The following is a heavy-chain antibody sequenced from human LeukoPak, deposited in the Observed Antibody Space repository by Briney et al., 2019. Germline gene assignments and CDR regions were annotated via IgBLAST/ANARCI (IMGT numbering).Heavy chain of an antibody. CDR2: IIPICGTA. D-gene: IGHD2-15*01. CDR1: GGTFSSYA. V-gene: IGHV1-69*05. J-gene: IGHJ4*02. Sequence: ASVKVSCKASGGTFSSYAISWVRQAPGQGLEWMGRIIPICGTANYAQKFQGRVTITTDESTSTAYMELSSLRPEDTAVYYCARLEVDDYWGQGTLVTVSS. CDR3: ARLEVDDY.